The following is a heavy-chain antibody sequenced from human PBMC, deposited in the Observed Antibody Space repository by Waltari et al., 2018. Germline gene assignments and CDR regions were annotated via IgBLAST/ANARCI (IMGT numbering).Heavy chain of an antibody. CDR2: ISYDGSNK. CDR3: ASNGGRDY. J-gene: IGHJ4*02. Sequence: QVQLVESGGGVVQPGRSLRLSCAASGFTFSSYGMHWVRQAPGKGLEWVAVISYDGSNKYYADSVKGRFTISRDKSKNTLYLQMNSLRAEDTAVYYCASNGGRDYWGQGTLVTVSS. V-gene: IGHV3-30*03. CDR1: GFTFSSYG. D-gene: IGHD7-27*01.